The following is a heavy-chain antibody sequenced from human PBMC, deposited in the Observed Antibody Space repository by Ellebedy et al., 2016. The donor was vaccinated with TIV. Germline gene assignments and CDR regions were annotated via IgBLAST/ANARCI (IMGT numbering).Heavy chain of an antibody. J-gene: IGHJ4*02. CDR1: GFTFSSYS. Sequence: PGGSLRLSCVVSGFTFSSYSMNWVRQAPGKGLEWVSSISSSSNYVYYADSVKGRLTIFRDDDKNALYLQMNSLRAEDTAVYYCARKPMNPTDLYGNFDHWGQGTLVTVSS. CDR2: ISSSSNYV. CDR3: ARKPMNPTDLYGNFDH. V-gene: IGHV3-21*01. D-gene: IGHD1-1*01.